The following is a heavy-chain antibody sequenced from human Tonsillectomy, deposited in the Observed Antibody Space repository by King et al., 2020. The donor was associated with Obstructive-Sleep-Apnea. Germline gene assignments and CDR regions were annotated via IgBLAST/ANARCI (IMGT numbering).Heavy chain of an antibody. CDR1: GGSISSYY. V-gene: IGHV4-59*01. Sequence: QLQESGPGLVKPSETLSLTCTVSGGSISSYYWSWIRQPPGKGLEWIGYIYYSGSTNYNPSLKSRVTISVDTSKIQFSLKLSSVTAADTAVYYCARARGSYYSPFDYWGQGTLVTVSS. CDR3: ARARGSYYSPFDY. CDR2: IYYSGST. J-gene: IGHJ4*02. D-gene: IGHD1-26*01.